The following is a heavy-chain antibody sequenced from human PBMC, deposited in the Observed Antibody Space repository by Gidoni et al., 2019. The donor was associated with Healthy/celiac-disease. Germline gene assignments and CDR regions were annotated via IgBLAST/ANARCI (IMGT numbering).Heavy chain of an antibody. V-gene: IGHV3-30-3*01. CDR3: ARVQEEQWLVWYFDY. D-gene: IGHD6-19*01. J-gene: IGHJ4*02. CDR1: GFTFSSYA. Sequence: QVQLVESGGGVVQPGRSLRLSCAASGFTFSSYAMHWVRQAPGKGLEWVAVISYDGSNKYYADSVKGRFTISRDNSKNTLYLQMNSLRAEDTAVYYCARVQEEQWLVWYFDYWGQGTLVTVSS. CDR2: ISYDGSNK.